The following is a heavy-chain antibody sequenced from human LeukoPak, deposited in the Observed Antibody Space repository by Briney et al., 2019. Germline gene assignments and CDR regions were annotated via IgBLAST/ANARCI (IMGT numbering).Heavy chain of an antibody. J-gene: IGHJ6*02. CDR2: IYRGGST. V-gene: IGHV3-53*01. Sequence: PGGSLRLSCAASGFTFSTYAMTWVRQAPGKGLEWVSVIYRGGSTYYADSVKGRFTISRDNSKNTLYLQMNSLRAEDTAVYYCARDLSYYGMAVWGQGTAVTVSS. D-gene: IGHD2/OR15-2a*01. CDR1: GFTFSTYA. CDR3: ARDLSYYGMAV.